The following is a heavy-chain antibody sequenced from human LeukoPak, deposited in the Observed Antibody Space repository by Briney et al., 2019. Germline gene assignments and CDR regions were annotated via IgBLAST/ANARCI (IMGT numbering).Heavy chain of an antibody. D-gene: IGHD3-22*01. Sequence: PSGTLSLTCVVSGDSLNNGYWWSWVRQPPGKRLEWIGYIYYSGSTYYNPSLKSRVTISVDTSKNQFSLKLSSVTAADTAVYYCTRDGPRSSGYPDNWGQGTLVTVSS. CDR2: IYYSGST. CDR3: TRDGPRSSGYPDN. J-gene: IGHJ4*02. V-gene: IGHV4-4*02. CDR1: GDSLNNGYW.